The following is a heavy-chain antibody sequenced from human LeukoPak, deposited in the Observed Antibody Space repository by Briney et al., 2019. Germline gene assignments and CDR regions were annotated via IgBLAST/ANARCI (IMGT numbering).Heavy chain of an antibody. CDR1: GGFISSGSYY. V-gene: IGHV4-61*02. J-gene: IGHJ4*02. CDR3: ARDPGYSSGWLDY. Sequence: SETLSLTCTVSGGFISSGSYYWSWIRQPAGKGLEWIGRIYTSGSTNYNPSLKSRVTISVDTSKSQFSPKLSSVTAADTAVYYCARDPGYSSGWLDYWGQGTLVTVSS. CDR2: IYTSGST. D-gene: IGHD6-19*01.